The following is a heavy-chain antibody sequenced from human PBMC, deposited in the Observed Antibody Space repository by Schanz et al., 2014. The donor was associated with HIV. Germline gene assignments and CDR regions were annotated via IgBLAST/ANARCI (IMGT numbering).Heavy chain of an antibody. CDR2: IIPMLGTA. CDR1: GGTFSSYA. D-gene: IGHD1-26*01. CDR3: ARGLVGGGF. J-gene: IGHJ4*02. Sequence: QVQLVQSGAEVKKPGSSVKVSCKASGGTFSSYAISWVRQAPGQGLEWMGGIIPMLGTATYAQKFQGRVMITADKSTSTVYMELIGLRSEDTAVYYCARGLVGGGFWGQGTLVTVSS. V-gene: IGHV1-69*06.